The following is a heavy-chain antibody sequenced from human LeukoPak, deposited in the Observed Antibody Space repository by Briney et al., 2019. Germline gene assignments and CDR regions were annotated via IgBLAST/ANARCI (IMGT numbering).Heavy chain of an antibody. D-gene: IGHD3-22*01. CDR1: GFTFSSYG. V-gene: IGHV3-33*06. J-gene: IGHJ4*02. CDR3: AKASHAGYDSSGEFDY. CDR2: IWYDGSNK. Sequence: GGSLRLSCAASGFTFSSYGMHWVRQAPGEGLEWVAVIWYDGSNKYYADSVKGRFTISRDNSKNTLYLQMNSLRAEDTAVYYCAKASHAGYDSSGEFDYWGQGTLVTVSS.